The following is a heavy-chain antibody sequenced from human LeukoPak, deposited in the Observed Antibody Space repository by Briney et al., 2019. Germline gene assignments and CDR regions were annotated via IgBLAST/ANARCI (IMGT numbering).Heavy chain of an antibody. CDR1: GFTFSSYG. V-gene: IGHV3-23*01. Sequence: GGSLRLSCAASGFTFSSYGMSWVRQAPGKGLEWASGLSGSGSNTYYADSVKGRFTISRDNSKNTLYLQMNGLRAEDTAIYYCAKYGPQDSGSSHFDYWGQGALVTVSS. J-gene: IGHJ4*02. CDR2: LSGSGSNT. D-gene: IGHD1-26*01. CDR3: AKYGPQDSGSSHFDY.